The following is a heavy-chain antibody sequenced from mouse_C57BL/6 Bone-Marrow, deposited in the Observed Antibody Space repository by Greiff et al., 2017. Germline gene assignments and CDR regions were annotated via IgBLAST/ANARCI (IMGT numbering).Heavy chain of an antibody. J-gene: IGHJ3*01. CDR2: ISSGSSTI. CDR1: GFTFSDYG. D-gene: IGHD4-1*01. Sequence: EVQLVESGGGLVKPGGSLKLSCAASGFTFSDYGMHWVRQAPEKGLEWVAYISSGSSTIYYADTVKGRFTISRDNATNTLFLQMTRLRSEDAAMYYCARTGTWAWFAYWGQGTLVTVSA. V-gene: IGHV5-17*01. CDR3: ARTGTWAWFAY.